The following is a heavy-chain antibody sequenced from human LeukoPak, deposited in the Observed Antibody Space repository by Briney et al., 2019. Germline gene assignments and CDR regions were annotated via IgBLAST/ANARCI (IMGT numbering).Heavy chain of an antibody. CDR2: IYYSGST. Sequence: SETLSLTCAVSGTSISPYYWSWIRQPPGKGLEWIGYIYYSGSTNYNPSLKSRVTISVDTSENPFSLILRSVTAADTAVYYCAREVGDSDSDNWFDPWGQGTLATVSS. CDR1: GTSISPYY. V-gene: IGHV4-59*01. D-gene: IGHD2-21*02. J-gene: IGHJ5*02. CDR3: AREVGDSDSDNWFDP.